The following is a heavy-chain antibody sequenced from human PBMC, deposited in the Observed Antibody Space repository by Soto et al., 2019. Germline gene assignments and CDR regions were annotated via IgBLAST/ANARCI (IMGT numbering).Heavy chain of an antibody. V-gene: IGHV4-34*01. CDR3: ARSGYYGGYNWFDP. Sequence: SETLSLTCAVYGGSFSGYYWSWIRQPPGKGLEWIGEINHSGSTNYNPSLKSRVTISVDTSKNQFSLKLSSVTAADTAVYYCARSGYYGGYNWFDPWGQGTLVTVSS. D-gene: IGHD3-10*01. J-gene: IGHJ5*02. CDR2: INHSGST. CDR1: GGSFSGYY.